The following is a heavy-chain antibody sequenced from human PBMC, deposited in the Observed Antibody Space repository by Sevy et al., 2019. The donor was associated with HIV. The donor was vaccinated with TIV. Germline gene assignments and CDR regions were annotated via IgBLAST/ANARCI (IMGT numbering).Heavy chain of an antibody. Sequence: ASVKVSCKASGYTFTSYAMNWVRQAPGQGLEWMGWINTNTGNPTYAQGFTGRFVFSLDTSVSTGYLQISSLKAEDTAVYYCARAGLPGYSYGYGIAFDIWGQGTMVTVSS. CDR3: ARAGLPGYSYGYGIAFDI. D-gene: IGHD5-18*01. CDR1: GYTFTSYA. V-gene: IGHV7-4-1*02. J-gene: IGHJ3*02. CDR2: INTNTGNP.